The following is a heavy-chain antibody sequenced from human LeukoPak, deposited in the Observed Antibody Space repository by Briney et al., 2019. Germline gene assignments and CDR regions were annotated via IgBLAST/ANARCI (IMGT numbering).Heavy chain of an antibody. D-gene: IGHD3-22*01. CDR1: GYSISSGYY. V-gene: IGHV4-38-2*02. Sequence: SETLSLTCTVSGYSISSGYYWGWIRQPPGKGLEWIGSIYHSGSTYYNPSLKSRVTISVDTSKNQFSLKLSSVTAADTAVYYCAREVDYYDSSGYYTHGAFDIWGQGTMVTVSS. CDR3: AREVDYYDSSGYYTHGAFDI. CDR2: IYHSGST. J-gene: IGHJ3*02.